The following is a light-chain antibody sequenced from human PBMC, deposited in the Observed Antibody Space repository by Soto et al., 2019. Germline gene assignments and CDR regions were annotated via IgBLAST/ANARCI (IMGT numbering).Light chain of an antibody. CDR1: QIVSSSY. CDR3: QQYGSSPWT. CDR2: GAS. V-gene: IGKV3-20*01. Sequence: EIVMTQSPGTLSLSRGERATLSCRASQIVSSSYLAWYQEKRGQAPRLLIYGASSRATGIPDRFNGSGSGTEFTLTISRLDPEDFPVYYCQQYGSSPWTFGQGTKVDI. J-gene: IGKJ1*01.